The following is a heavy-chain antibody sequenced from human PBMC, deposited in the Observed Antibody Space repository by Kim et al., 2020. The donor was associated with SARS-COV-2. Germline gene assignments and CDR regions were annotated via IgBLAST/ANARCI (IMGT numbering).Heavy chain of an antibody. V-gene: IGHV3-7*01. CDR2: IRQDGSQT. CDR1: GFTFSTYW. Sequence: GGSLRLSCVASGFTFSTYWMNWVRQAPGKGLEWVAKIRQDGSQTYSVDSVKGRFTISRDNAKNSLYLQMNSLRVEDTAVYYCAVLAAKTVDDYWGQGTLVTVSS. CDR3: AVLAAKTVDDY. D-gene: IGHD6-25*01. J-gene: IGHJ4*02.